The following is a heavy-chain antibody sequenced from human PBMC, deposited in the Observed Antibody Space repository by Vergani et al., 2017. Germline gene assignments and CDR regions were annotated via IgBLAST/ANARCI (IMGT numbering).Heavy chain of an antibody. J-gene: IGHJ4*02. Sequence: QVQLVQSGAEVKKPGSSVKVSCKASGGTFSSYTISWVRQAPGQGLEWMGRIIPILGIANYAQKFQGRVTITADKSTSTAYMELSSLRSEDTAVYYCASSPAGGKRGVGWGQGTLVTVSS. CDR2: IIPILGIA. CDR3: ASSPAGGKRGVG. D-gene: IGHD3-10*01. V-gene: IGHV1-69*02. CDR1: GGTFSSYT.